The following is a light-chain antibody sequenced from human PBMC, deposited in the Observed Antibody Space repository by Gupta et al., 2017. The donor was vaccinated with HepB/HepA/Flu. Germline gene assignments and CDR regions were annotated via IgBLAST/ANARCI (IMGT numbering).Light chain of an antibody. CDR2: DVG. V-gene: IGLV2-14*03. J-gene: IGLJ3*02. CDR1: SSDVGGYKY. CDR3: TSYTSRDTWV. Sequence: QSALTQPASVSGSPGQSITISCTGSSSDVGGYKYVSWYQQHPGKAPKLMIYDVGNRPSGVANRFSASKSGKTASLTISGLQAEDDADYYCTSYTSRDTWVFGGGTKLTVL.